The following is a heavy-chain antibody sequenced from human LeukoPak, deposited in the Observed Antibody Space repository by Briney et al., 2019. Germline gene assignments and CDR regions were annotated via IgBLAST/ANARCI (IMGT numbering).Heavy chain of an antibody. V-gene: IGHV3-73*01. CDR3: TRRDSGSYGEIDY. CDR2: IRSKANSYAT. Sequence: PGGSLRLSCAASGFTFSGSAMHWVRQASGKGLEWVGRIRSKANSYATAYAASVKGRSTISRDDSKNTAYLQMNSLKTEDTAVYYCTRRDSGSYGEIDYWGQGTLVTVSS. CDR1: GFTFSGSA. D-gene: IGHD1-26*01. J-gene: IGHJ4*02.